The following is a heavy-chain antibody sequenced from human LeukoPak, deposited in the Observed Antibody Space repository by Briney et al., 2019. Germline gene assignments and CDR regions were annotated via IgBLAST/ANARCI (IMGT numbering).Heavy chain of an antibody. CDR2: RYYSVST. CDR3: ARLAHRNWNDGVDP. V-gene: IGHV4-30-4*08. J-gene: IGHJ5*02. D-gene: IGHD1-20*01. CDR1: VRSISSSDYY. Sequence: SETLSLTCTVPVRSISSSDYYWSWSRQPRGKGLDGTGHRYYSVSTYYNPSRKSGVTISVDQSKNRVALTLSSVTAADTAVYYCARLAHRNWNDGVDPWGQGTLVTVSS.